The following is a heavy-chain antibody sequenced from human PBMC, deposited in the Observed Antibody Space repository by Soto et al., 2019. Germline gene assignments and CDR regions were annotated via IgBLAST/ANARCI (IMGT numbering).Heavy chain of an antibody. D-gene: IGHD7-27*01. Sequence: QVQLVQSGAEVRKPGSSVKVSCKASGGTFTSYAFSWVRQAPGQGLEWMGGIIPLFGTQMYAQKFQDRITITGDKSTSTAYLELSGLRSDDTAIYYCARGPNWGWFFDRWGRGTLLAVSS. J-gene: IGHJ2*01. V-gene: IGHV1-69*06. CDR2: IIPLFGTQ. CDR3: ARGPNWGWFFDR. CDR1: GGTFTSYA.